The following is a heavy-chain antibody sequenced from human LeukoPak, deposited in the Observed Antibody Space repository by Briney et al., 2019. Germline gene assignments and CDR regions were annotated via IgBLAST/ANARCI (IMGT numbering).Heavy chain of an antibody. J-gene: IGHJ3*02. CDR3: ARIGRNYYDSSGYYYAFDI. CDR1: GASINSPKW. Sequence: SETLSLTCAVSGASINSPKWWTWVRQPPGKGLEWIGEIYHSGSANYNPSLKSRVTISVDKSKNQFSLRLSSVTAADTAVYYCARIGRNYYDSSGYYYAFDIWGQGTMVTVPS. V-gene: IGHV4-4*02. CDR2: IYHSGSA. D-gene: IGHD3-22*01.